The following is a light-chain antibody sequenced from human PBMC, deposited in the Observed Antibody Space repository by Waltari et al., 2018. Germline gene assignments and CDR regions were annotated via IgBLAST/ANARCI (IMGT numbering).Light chain of an antibody. CDR1: QSVGRT. V-gene: IGKV3-20*01. CDR3: QHYVRLPVT. Sequence: EIVLTQSPGTLSLSPGETATLSSRASQSVGRTLAWYQQKPGQAPMLLIYAASTRATGIPDRFSGSGSGTDFRLTISRVEPEDFAVYYCQHYVRLPVTFGQGTTVELK. J-gene: IGKJ1*01. CDR2: AAS.